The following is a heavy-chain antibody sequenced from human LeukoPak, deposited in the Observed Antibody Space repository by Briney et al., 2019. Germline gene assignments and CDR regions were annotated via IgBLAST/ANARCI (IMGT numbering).Heavy chain of an antibody. J-gene: IGHJ6*03. CDR1: GGSISSYY. V-gene: IGHV4-34*01. D-gene: IGHD4-11*01. CDR3: ARGRLDYSNYPSRRPYHYYYMDV. CDR2: INHSGST. Sequence: PSETLSLTCTVSGGSISSYYWSWIRQPPGKGLEWIGEINHSGSTNYNPSLKSRVTVSVDTSKNQFSLKLSSVTAADTAVYYCARGRLDYSNYPSRRPYHYYYMDVWGKGTTVTVSS.